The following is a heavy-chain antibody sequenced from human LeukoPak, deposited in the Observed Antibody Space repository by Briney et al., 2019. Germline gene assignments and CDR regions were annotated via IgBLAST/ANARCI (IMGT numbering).Heavy chain of an antibody. CDR3: ARAGDSSGTYYFDC. Sequence: PSETLSLTCTVSGGSVRSGSYYWSWIRQPPGKGLEWIGYIYYSGSTNYNPSLKSRVTISVDTSKNQFSLKLSSVTAADTAVYYCARAGDSSGTYYFDCWGQGTLVTVPS. CDR2: IYYSGST. D-gene: IGHD6-19*01. J-gene: IGHJ4*02. V-gene: IGHV4-61*01. CDR1: GGSVRSGSYY.